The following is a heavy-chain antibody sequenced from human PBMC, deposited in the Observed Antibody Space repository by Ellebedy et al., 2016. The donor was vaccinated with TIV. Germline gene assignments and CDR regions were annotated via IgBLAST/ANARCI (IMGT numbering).Heavy chain of an antibody. Sequence: GGSLRLSFAASGFTFNGCAMAWVRQAPGKGLAWVSTITGDATNTYYADSVKGRFSISRDNSKNTLHLQLHSLRAEDTAMYYGVKDMYCAGLWYFDYWGQGTQVTVSS. CDR1: GFTFNGCA. CDR3: VKDMYCAGLWYFDY. CDR2: ITGDATNT. V-gene: IGHV3-23*01. D-gene: IGHD2-8*02. J-gene: IGHJ4*02.